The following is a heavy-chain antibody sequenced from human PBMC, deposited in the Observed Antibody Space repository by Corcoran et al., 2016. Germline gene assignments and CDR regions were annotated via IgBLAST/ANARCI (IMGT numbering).Heavy chain of an antibody. J-gene: IGHJ3*01. CDR3: AIDESWIPGAFDF. CDR1: KGTFSSYA. Sequence: QVQLGQSGGEVKKPGSSGKVSCKSSKGTFSSYAMRWGRQAPGQGSEWMGGIIPIFGTANYAQKFQGRVTINADDSTSTAYMETSRLGAEDTAVYYCAIDESWIPGAFDFCGQGTFVTVSS. CDR2: IIPIFGTA. V-gene: IGHV1-69*01. D-gene: IGHD2-2*03.